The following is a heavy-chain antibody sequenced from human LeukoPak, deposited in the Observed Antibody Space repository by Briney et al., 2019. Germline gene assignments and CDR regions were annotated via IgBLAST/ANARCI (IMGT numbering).Heavy chain of an antibody. Sequence: PGGSLRLSCAASGFTFSSYAMHWVRQASGKGLEYVSAISSNGGSTYYANSVKGRFTISRDNSKNTLYLQMGSLRAEDMAVYYCASGGTKSIAARRGNYYYMDVWGKGTTVTVSS. D-gene: IGHD6-6*01. CDR2: ISSNGGST. CDR3: ASGGTKSIAARRGNYYYMDV. J-gene: IGHJ6*03. V-gene: IGHV3-64*01. CDR1: GFTFSSYA.